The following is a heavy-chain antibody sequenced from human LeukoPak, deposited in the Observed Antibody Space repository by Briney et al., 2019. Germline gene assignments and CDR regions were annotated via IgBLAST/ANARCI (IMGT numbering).Heavy chain of an antibody. CDR2: SYYSGST. Sequence: SETLSLTCTAPGGSISSYYWSWIRQPPGKGLEWIGYSYYSGSTNYNPSLKSRVTISVDTSKNQFSLKLSSVTAADTAVYYCARETSTMVRGVNWFDPWGQGTLVTVSS. D-gene: IGHD3-10*01. CDR1: GGSISSYY. J-gene: IGHJ5*02. V-gene: IGHV4-59*01. CDR3: ARETSTMVRGVNWFDP.